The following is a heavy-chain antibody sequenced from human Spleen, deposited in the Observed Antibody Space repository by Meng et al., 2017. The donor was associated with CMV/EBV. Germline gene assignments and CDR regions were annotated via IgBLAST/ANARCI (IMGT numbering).Heavy chain of an antibody. V-gene: IGHV3-11*01. D-gene: IGHD3-22*01. Sequence: GESLKISCEASGFTFSDYYMSWIRQAPGKGLEWISYISSSNREVYIPSSGRTTYYADSVKGRFTISRDNAKNSLYLQMNSLGAEDTAFYYCAKDRSSGYSNTPAFDIWGQGTVVTVSS. CDR1: GFTFSDYY. J-gene: IGHJ3*02. CDR2: ISSSNREVYIPSSGRTT. CDR3: AKDRSSGYSNTPAFDI.